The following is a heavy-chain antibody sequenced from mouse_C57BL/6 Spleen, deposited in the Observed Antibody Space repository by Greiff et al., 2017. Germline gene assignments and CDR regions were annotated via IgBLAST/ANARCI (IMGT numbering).Heavy chain of an antibody. D-gene: IGHD1-1*01. CDR2: IYPRSGNT. CDR1: GYTFTSYG. V-gene: IGHV1-81*01. J-gene: IGHJ2*01. Sequence: LVESGAELARPGASVKLSCKASGYTFTSYGISWVKQSTGQGLEWIGEIYPRSGNTSYNEKFKGKATLTADKSSSTAYMELRSLTSEDSSVYFCASDYYVTPGDYWGQGTTLTVSS. CDR3: ASDYYVTPGDY.